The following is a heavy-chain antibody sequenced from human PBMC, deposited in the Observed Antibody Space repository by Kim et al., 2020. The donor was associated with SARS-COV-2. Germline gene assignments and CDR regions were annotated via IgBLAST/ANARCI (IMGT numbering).Heavy chain of an antibody. D-gene: IGHD6-6*01. CDR3: VRDQEYTYYYGMDV. CDR1: GFTFSSYG. J-gene: IGHJ6*02. V-gene: IGHV3-33*01. Sequence: GGSLRLSCAASGFTFSSYGMHWVRQAPGKGLEWVAVIWYDGSNKYYADSVKGRFTISRDNSKNTLYLQMNSLRAEDTAVYYCVRDQEYTYYYGMDVWGQGTTVTVSS. CDR2: IWYDGSNK.